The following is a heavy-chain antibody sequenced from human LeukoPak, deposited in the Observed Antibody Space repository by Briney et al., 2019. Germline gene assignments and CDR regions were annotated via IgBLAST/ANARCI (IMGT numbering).Heavy chain of an antibody. J-gene: IGHJ4*02. Sequence: GASVRVSCKASGYTFTGYYMHWVRQAPGQGLEWMGRINPNSGGTNYAQKFQGRVTMTRDTSISTAYMELSRLRSDDTAVYYCAREMGIGYSYDHWGQGTLVTVSS. CDR1: GYTFTGYY. CDR3: AREMGIGYSYDH. CDR2: INPNSGGT. D-gene: IGHD5-18*01. V-gene: IGHV1-2*06.